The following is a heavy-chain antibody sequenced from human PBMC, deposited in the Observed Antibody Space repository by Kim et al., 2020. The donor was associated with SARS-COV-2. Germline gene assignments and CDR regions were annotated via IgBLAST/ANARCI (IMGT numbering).Heavy chain of an antibody. D-gene: IGHD1-1*01. V-gene: IGHV3-11*01. Sequence: GGSLRLSCAASGFTFSDYYMSWIRQAPGKGLEWVSYISSSGSTIYYADSVKGRFTISRDNAKNSLYLQMNSLRAEDTAVYYCARKMQLERLLNYYYGMDVWGQGTTVTVSS. J-gene: IGHJ6*02. CDR2: ISSSGSTI. CDR3: ARKMQLERLLNYYYGMDV. CDR1: GFTFSDYY.